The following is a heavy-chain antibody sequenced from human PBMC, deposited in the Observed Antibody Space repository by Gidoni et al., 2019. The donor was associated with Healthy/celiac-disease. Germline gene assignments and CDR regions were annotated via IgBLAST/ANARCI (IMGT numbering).Heavy chain of an antibody. CDR1: GFTVRRNS. Sequence: EVQLVGTGGGLIPPGDSLRLSCAASGFTVRRNSMSWVRQAPGKGLEWVSVIYSGGSTYYADSVKGRFTISRDNSKNTLYLQMNSLRAEDTAVYYCARVGRCSSTSCSNLNWFDPWGQGTLVTVSS. J-gene: IGHJ5*02. CDR3: ARVGRCSSTSCSNLNWFDP. D-gene: IGHD2-2*01. CDR2: IYSGGST. V-gene: IGHV3-53*02.